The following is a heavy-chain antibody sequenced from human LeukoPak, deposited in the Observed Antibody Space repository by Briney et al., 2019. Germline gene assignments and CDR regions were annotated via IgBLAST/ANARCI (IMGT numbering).Heavy chain of an antibody. J-gene: IGHJ4*02. V-gene: IGHV3-21*01. CDR2: ISSSSSYI. CDR3: ARGSGVTGY. CDR1: GFTFSSYA. D-gene: IGHD3-10*01. Sequence: GGSLRLSCTASGFTFSSYAMNWVRQAPGKGLEWVSSISSSSSYIYYADSVKGRFTISRDNAKNSLYLQMNSLRAEDTAVYYCARGSGVTGYWGQGTLVTVSS.